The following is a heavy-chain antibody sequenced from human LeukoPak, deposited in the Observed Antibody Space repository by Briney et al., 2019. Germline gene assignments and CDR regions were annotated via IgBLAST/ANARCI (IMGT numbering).Heavy chain of an antibody. CDR3: ARGLGSYYYYFDY. D-gene: IGHD1-26*01. J-gene: IGHJ4*02. V-gene: IGHV4-59*01. Sequence: SETLPLTCTVSGGSISSYYWSWIRQPPGKGLEWIGYIYYSGSTNYNPSLKSRVTISVDTSKNQFSLKLSSVTAADTAVYYCARGLGSYYYYFDYWGQGTLVTVSS. CDR2: IYYSGST. CDR1: GGSISSYY.